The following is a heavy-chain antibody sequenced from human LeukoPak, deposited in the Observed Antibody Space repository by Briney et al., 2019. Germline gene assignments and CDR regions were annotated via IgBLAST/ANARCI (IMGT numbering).Heavy chain of an antibody. CDR3: AKRSNFWTGYLDY. V-gene: IGHV3-23*01. Sequence: GGSLRLSCTASKFTFSNYAMSWVRQAPGKGLEWVSVISGSGGSTYCADSVKGRFTISRDNPKDTLFLQMNSLRTEDTAVYYCAKRSNFWTGYLDYWGQGTLVTVSS. CDR2: ISGSGGST. CDR1: KFTFSNYA. J-gene: IGHJ4*02. D-gene: IGHD3/OR15-3a*01.